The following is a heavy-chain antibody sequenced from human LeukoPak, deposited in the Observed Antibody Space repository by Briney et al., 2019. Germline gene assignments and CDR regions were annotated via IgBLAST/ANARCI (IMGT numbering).Heavy chain of an antibody. CDR2: IIPIFGTA. CDR1: GGTFSSYA. D-gene: IGHD3-22*01. V-gene: IGHV1-69*13. CDR3: ARDWYYYDSSGYYYALRY. Sequence: SVKVSCTASGGTFSSYAISWVRQAPGQGLEWMGGIIPIFGTANYAQKFQGRVTITADESTSTAYLELSSLRSEDTAVYYCARDWYYYDSSGYYYALRYWGQGTLVTVSS. J-gene: IGHJ4*02.